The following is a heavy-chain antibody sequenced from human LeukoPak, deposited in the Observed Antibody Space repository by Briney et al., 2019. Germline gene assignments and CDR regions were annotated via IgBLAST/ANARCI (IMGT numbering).Heavy chain of an antibody. Sequence: SGTLSLTCAVSGGSISSNNWWTWVRQAPGKGLEWIGEIYHYGTTNYNPSLKGRVTISVDKSKNQFSLKFNSVTAADTAVYYCARAVSGVRPDYWGQGTLVTVSS. CDR1: GGSISSNNW. D-gene: IGHD1-1*01. CDR2: IYHYGTT. V-gene: IGHV4-4*02. CDR3: ARAVSGVRPDY. J-gene: IGHJ4*02.